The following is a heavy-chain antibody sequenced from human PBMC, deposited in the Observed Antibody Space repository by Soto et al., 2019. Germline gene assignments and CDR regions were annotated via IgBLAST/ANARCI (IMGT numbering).Heavy chain of an antibody. J-gene: IGHJ6*02. CDR3: ARHDFYGSGSYYRKGFYYYFGLDV. D-gene: IGHD3-10*01. CDR1: CGSISSTNYY. Sequence: QVQLQESGPGLVKTSETLSLTCTVSCGSISSTNYYWGWIRQPPGKGLEWIGSIYYTGNTFYNPSLKIRFTLSADTSKNQFSLKVTSVTAADTAVYYCARHDFYGSGSYYRKGFYYYFGLDVWGQGTTVTVSS. CDR2: IYYTGNT. V-gene: IGHV4-39*01.